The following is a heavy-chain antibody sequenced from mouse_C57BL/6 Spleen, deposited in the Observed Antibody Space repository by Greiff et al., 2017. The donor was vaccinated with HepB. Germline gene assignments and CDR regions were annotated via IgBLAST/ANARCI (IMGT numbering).Heavy chain of an antibody. J-gene: IGHJ3*01. D-gene: IGHD3-2*02. Sequence: QVQLKQSGPELVKPGASVKISCKASGYAFSSSWMNWVKQRPGKGLEWIGRIYPGDGDTNYNGKFKGKATLTADKSSSTAYMQLSSLTSEDSAVYFCARELRRSWFAYWGQGTLVTVSA. CDR2: IYPGDGDT. CDR3: ARELRRSWFAY. CDR1: GYAFSSSW. V-gene: IGHV1-82*01.